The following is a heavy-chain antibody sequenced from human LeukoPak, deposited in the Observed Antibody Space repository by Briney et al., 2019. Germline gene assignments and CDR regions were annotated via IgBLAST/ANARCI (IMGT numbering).Heavy chain of an antibody. J-gene: IGHJ6*02. V-gene: IGHV4-39*07. CDR2: IYYSGST. D-gene: IGHD5-24*01. CDR3: ATTITSLYGMDV. CDR1: GGSISSSSYY. Sequence: SETLSLTCTVSGGSISSSSYYWGWIRQPPGKGLEWIGSIYYSGSTYYNPSLKSRVTISLDTSKNQFSLKLSSVTAADTAVYYCATTITSLYGMDVWGQGTTVTVSS.